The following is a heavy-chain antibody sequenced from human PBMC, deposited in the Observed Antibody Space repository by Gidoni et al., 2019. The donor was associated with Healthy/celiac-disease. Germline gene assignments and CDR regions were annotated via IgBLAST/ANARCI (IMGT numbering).Heavy chain of an antibody. Sequence: QVQLVQSGAEVKKPGSSVKVSCKASGGTFSSYAISWVRQAPGQGLEWMGGIIPIFGTANYAQKFQGRVTITADESTSTAYMELSSLRSEDTAVYYCARGGYSFPPDMWEPRWIFDYWGQGTLVTVSS. CDR2: IIPIFGTA. J-gene: IGHJ4*02. V-gene: IGHV1-69*01. CDR3: ARGGYSFPPDMWEPRWIFDY. D-gene: IGHD1-26*01. CDR1: GGTFSSYA.